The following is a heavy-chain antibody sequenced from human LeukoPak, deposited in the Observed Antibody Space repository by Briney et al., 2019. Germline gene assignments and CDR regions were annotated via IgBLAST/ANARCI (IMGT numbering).Heavy chain of an antibody. CDR2: ISYDGSNK. CDR3: ARGDGSGWYLDYDFDY. CDR1: GFTFSSYA. D-gene: IGHD6-19*01. J-gene: IGHJ4*02. V-gene: IGHV3-30-3*01. Sequence: GGSLRLSCAASGFTFSSYAMHWVRQAPGKGLEWVAVISYDGSNKYYADSVKGRFTISRDNSKNTLYLQMNSLRAEDTAVYCCARGDGSGWYLDYDFDYRGQGTLVTVSS.